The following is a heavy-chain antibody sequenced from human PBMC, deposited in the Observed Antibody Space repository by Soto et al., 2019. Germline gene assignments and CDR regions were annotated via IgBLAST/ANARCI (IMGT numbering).Heavy chain of an antibody. CDR3: ATGGIYKLKFDF. J-gene: IGHJ4*02. V-gene: IGHV3-23*01. D-gene: IGHD3-16*01. Sequence: GGSLRLSCAASGFTFNTYAMSWVRQAPGKGLEWVSAISGSGGNTYYADSVKGRFTISRDNSKNALYLQMNSLRAEDTAVFYCATGGIYKLKFDFWGQGTLVTVSS. CDR1: GFTFNTYA. CDR2: ISGSGGNT.